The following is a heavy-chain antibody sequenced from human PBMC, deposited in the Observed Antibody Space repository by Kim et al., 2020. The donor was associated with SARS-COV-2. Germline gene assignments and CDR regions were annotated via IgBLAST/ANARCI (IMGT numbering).Heavy chain of an antibody. V-gene: IGHV3-21*01. CDR3: ARGYYDFWSGYFSYNWFDP. Sequence: GGSLRLSCAASGFTFSSYSMKWVRQAPGKGLEWVSSISSSSSYIYYADSVKGRFTISRDNAKNSLYLQMNSLRAEDTAVYYCARGYYDFWSGYFSYNWFDPWGQGTLVTVSS. D-gene: IGHD3-3*01. CDR1: GFTFSSYS. CDR2: ISSSSSYI. J-gene: IGHJ5*02.